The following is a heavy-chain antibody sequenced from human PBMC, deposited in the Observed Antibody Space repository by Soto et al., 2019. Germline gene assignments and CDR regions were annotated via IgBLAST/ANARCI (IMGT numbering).Heavy chain of an antibody. CDR2: IYYSGST. CDR1: GGSISSCSYY. CDR3: ASSFPADILTGYSPLGY. Sequence: SETLSLTCTVSGGSISSCSYYWGWIRQPPGKGLGWIGSIYYSGSTYYNPSLKSRVTISVDTSKNQFSLKLSSVTAADTAVYYCASSFPADILTGYSPLGYWGQGTLVTVSS. V-gene: IGHV4-39*01. J-gene: IGHJ4*02. D-gene: IGHD3-9*01.